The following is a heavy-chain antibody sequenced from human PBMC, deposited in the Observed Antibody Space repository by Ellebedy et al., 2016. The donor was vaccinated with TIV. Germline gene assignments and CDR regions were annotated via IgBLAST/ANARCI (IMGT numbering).Heavy chain of an antibody. CDR3: ARETGREYYYGMDV. CDR2: ISYDGSNK. D-gene: IGHD1-14*01. Sequence: GESLKISXAASGFTFSSYAMHWVRQAPGKGLEWEAVISYDGSNKYYADSVKGRFTISRDNSKNTLYLQMNSLRAEDTAVYYCARETGREYYYGMDVWGQGTTVTVSS. V-gene: IGHV3-30*04. CDR1: GFTFSSYA. J-gene: IGHJ6*02.